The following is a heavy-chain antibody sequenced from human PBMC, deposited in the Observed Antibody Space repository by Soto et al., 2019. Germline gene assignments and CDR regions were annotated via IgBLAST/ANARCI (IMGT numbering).Heavy chain of an antibody. Sequence: SETLSLTCTVSGGSISSFYWSWIRQPAGKGLEWIGRIYSGGRNNYHPSLKSRVTMSVDTSKNQFSLRLSSVTAADTAMYYCARGSSRWDYWGQGTLVTVSS. V-gene: IGHV4-4*07. CDR1: GGSISSFY. CDR2: IYSGGRN. J-gene: IGHJ4*02. D-gene: IGHD6-13*01. CDR3: ARGSSRWDY.